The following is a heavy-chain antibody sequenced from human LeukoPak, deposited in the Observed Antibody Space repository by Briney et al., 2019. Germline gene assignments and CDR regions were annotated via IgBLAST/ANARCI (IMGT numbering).Heavy chain of an antibody. CDR2: SSSSYI. V-gene: IGHV3-21*01. CDR3: VIEYPDLFDY. J-gene: IGHJ4*02. Sequence: SSSSYIFYRDSVRGRYTISRDNAKNSLFLQMNRLRAEDTAVYYCVIEYPDLFDYWGQRTLLTVSS.